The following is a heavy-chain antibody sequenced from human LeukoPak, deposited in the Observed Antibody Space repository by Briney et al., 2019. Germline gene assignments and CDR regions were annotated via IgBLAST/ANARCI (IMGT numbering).Heavy chain of an antibody. Sequence: ASVKVSCKASGYTFTGYYMYWVRQAPGQGLEWVGWINPNSGDTNYAQKFQGRVTMTRDTSISTAYMELSSLRSDDTAVYYCARARTWDCWGQGTLVTVSS. J-gene: IGHJ4*02. CDR3: ARARTWDC. D-gene: IGHD1-7*01. CDR1: GYTFTGYY. V-gene: IGHV1-2*02. CDR2: INPNSGDT.